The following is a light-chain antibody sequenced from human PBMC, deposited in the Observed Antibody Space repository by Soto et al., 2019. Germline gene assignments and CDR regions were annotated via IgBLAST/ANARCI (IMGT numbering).Light chain of an antibody. J-gene: IGKJ5*01. V-gene: IGKV3-20*01. CDR2: DAS. Sequence: IVFTQSPGTLSFSPVELATLSFMSSQILSSNYLAWYQQKPGQAPRLLIYDASNRATGIPARFSGSGSGTDFTLTISRLEPEDFAVYYCQQYGSSPRTFGQGTRLEIK. CDR3: QQYGSSPRT. CDR1: QILSSNY.